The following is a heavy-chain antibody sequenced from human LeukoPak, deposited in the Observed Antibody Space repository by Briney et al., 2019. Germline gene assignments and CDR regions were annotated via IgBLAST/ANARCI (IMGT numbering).Heavy chain of an antibody. CDR1: GGSFRGYS. Sequence: SGTLSLTCSVSGGSFRGYSWTWVRQPPGKRLEYIGYIRFTGITYFYPALMRRITISHTTSHNHFSLKLASVTAADTAVYYCARRLYSSGWSYGFDPWGQGTLVTVSS. CDR2: IRFTGIT. J-gene: IGHJ5*02. CDR3: ARRLYSSGWSYGFDP. D-gene: IGHD6-19*01. V-gene: IGHV4-59*01.